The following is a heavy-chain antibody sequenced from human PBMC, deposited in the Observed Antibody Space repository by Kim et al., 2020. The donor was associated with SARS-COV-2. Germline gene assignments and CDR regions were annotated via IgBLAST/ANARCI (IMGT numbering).Heavy chain of an antibody. CDR3: ARITMIVVPRPKERKRGNYYYYGMDV. D-gene: IGHD3-22*01. CDR2: ISAYNGNT. V-gene: IGHV1-18*01. CDR1: GYTFTSYG. J-gene: IGHJ6*02. Sequence: ASVKVSCKASGYTFTSYGISWVRQAPGQGLEWMGWISAYNGNTNYAQKLQGRVTMTTDTSTSTAYMELRSLRSDDTAVYYCARITMIVVPRPKERKRGNYYYYGMDVWGQGTTVTVSS.